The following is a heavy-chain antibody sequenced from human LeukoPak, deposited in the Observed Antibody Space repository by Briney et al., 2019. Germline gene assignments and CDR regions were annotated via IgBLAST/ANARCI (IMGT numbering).Heavy chain of an antibody. Sequence: SETLSLTCTVSGGSISSGDYYWSWIRQPPGKGLEWIGYIYYSGSTYYNPSLKSRVTISVDTSKNQFSLKLSSVTAADTAVYYCAREGVMVRVFDYWGQGTLVTVSS. CDR2: IYYSGST. J-gene: IGHJ4*02. CDR1: GGSISSGDYY. V-gene: IGHV4-30-4*01. CDR3: AREGVMVRVFDY. D-gene: IGHD3-10*01.